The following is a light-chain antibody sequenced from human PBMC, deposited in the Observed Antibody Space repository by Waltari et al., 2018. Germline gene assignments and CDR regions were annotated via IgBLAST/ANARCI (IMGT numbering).Light chain of an antibody. V-gene: IGLV1-44*01. CDR1: SSNIGNNP. CDR2: YNQ. J-gene: IGLJ3*02. CDR3: ASWDDGLNGWV. Sequence: QSVLTQAPSASGTPGQRVIISCSGSSSNIGNNPVNWSQQVPGTAPKLLIFYNQQMPSGAPDRLSGSKSGTSASLAISGLQSEDEADYYCASWDDGLNGWVFGGGTRLTVL.